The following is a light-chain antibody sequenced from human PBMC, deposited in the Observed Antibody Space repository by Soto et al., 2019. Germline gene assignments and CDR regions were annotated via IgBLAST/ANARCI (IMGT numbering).Light chain of an antibody. V-gene: IGLV4-60*02. CDR3: ETWDSNIWV. CDR1: SGHSGYI. J-gene: IGLJ3*02. CDR2: LEGSGSY. Sequence: QLVLTQSSSASAYLGSSVTLTCTLSSGHSGYIIAWHQQQPGKAPRYLMKLEGSGSYNKGSGVPDRFSGSSSGADRYLTISNLQFEDEADYYCETWDSNIWVFGGGTKLTVL.